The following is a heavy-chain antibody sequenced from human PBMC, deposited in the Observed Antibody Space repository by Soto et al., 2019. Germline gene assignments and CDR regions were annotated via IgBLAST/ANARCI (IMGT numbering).Heavy chain of an antibody. J-gene: IGHJ6*02. Sequence: SVKVPCKASVGTFSIYAISWVRQAPGKGAEWMGGIIPICATANYAEKFQGRVTITADESTRTAYMELSSMRCEDTAVYYCARGRQQLASSRDYYYGMDVWGQGTTVTVYS. D-gene: IGHD6-13*01. CDR2: IIPICATA. V-gene: IGHV1-69*13. CDR3: ARGRQQLASSRDYYYGMDV. CDR1: VGTFSIYA.